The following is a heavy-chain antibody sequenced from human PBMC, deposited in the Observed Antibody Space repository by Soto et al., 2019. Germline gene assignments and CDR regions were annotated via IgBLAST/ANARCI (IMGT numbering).Heavy chain of an antibody. V-gene: IGHV4-34*01. Sequence: PSETLSLTCAVYGGSFSGYYWSWIRQPPGKGLEWIGEINHSGSTNYNPSLKSRVTISVDTSKNQFSLKLSSVTAADTAVYYCARDDSSLYYYGMDVWGQGTTVTVS. J-gene: IGHJ6*02. CDR2: INHSGST. D-gene: IGHD3-22*01. CDR3: ARDDSSLYYYGMDV. CDR1: GGSFSGYY.